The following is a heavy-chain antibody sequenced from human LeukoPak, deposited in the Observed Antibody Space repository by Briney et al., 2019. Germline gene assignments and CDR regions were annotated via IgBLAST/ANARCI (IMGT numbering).Heavy chain of an antibody. CDR1: GFTFSDST. J-gene: IGHJ4*02. CDR3: SGWDGSYEY. CDR2: IRNKANTYAT. Sequence: PGGSLRLSCAASGFTFSDSTIYWVRQVSGKGLEWLGHIRNKANTYATAVAASVEGRFTIARDDSKNTAYLQMNSLKSEDTAVYYCSGWDGSYEYWGQGTLVTVSS. D-gene: IGHD3-10*01. V-gene: IGHV3-73*01.